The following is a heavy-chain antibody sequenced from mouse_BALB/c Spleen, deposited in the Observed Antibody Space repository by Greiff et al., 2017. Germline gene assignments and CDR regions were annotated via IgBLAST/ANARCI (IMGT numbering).Heavy chain of an antibody. Sequence: EVKVEESGGGLVKPGGSLKLSCAASGFTFSSYAMSWVRQTPEKRLEWVASISSGGSTYYPDSVKGRFTISRDNARNILYLQMSSLRSEDTAMYYCARPATFAMDYWGQGTSVTVSS. J-gene: IGHJ4*01. CDR3: ARPATFAMDY. D-gene: IGHD1-2*01. CDR1: GFTFSSYA. CDR2: ISSGGST. V-gene: IGHV5-6-5*01.